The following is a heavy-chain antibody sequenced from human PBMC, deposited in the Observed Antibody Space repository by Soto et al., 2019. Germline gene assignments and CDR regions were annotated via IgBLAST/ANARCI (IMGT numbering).Heavy chain of an antibody. CDR2: INPSGGST. J-gene: IGHJ4*02. CDR1: GSIFTNYN. CDR3: ARGYYDSSAYSYFDY. V-gene: IGHV1-46*01. D-gene: IGHD3-22*01. Sequence: SVKVSCKASGSIFTNYNMHWVRQAPGQGLEWMGIINPSGGSTTHLQKFQGRVTMTRDTSTSTVYMELSSLRSEDTAVYYCARGYYDSSAYSYFDYWGQGTLVTVSS.